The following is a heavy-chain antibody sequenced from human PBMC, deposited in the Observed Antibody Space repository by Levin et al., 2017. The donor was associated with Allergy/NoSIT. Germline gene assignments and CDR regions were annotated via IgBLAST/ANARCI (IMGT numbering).Heavy chain of an antibody. Sequence: GGSLRLSCAASGFTFSSYGMHWVRQAPGKGLEWVAVIWYDGSNKYYADSVKGRFTISRDNSKNTLYLQMNSLRAEDTAVYYCARGEGYGSGSYPLDYWGQGTLVTVSS. CDR2: IWYDGSNK. V-gene: IGHV3-33*01. D-gene: IGHD3-10*01. CDR1: GFTFSSYG. CDR3: ARGEGYGSGSYPLDY. J-gene: IGHJ4*02.